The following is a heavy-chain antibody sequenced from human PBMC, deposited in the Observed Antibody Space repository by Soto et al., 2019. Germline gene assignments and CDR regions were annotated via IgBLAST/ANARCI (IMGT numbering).Heavy chain of an antibody. Sequence: QVQLVQSGAEVKKPGSSVKVSCKASGGTFSSYAISWVRQAPGQGLEWMGGIIPIFGTANYAQKFQGRVTITADESTSTAYIELSSLRSEDTAVYYCARDCLHYYGSGSCPDYWGQGTLVTVSS. D-gene: IGHD3-10*01. J-gene: IGHJ4*02. CDR2: IIPIFGTA. V-gene: IGHV1-69*12. CDR3: ARDCLHYYGSGSCPDY. CDR1: GGTFSSYA.